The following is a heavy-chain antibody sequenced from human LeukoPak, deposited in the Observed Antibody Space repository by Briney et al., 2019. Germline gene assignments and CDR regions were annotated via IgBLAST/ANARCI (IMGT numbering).Heavy chain of an antibody. J-gene: IGHJ4*02. CDR2: IYYSGST. Sequence: PSETLSLTCTVSGGSISSYYWSWLRQPPGKGLEWIGYIYYSGSTNYNPSLKSRVTISVDTSKNQFSLKLSSVTAADTAVYYCARAPWYSSGWYTPPPAYFDYWGQGTLVTVSS. CDR1: GGSISSYY. CDR3: ARAPWYSSGWYTPPPAYFDY. V-gene: IGHV4-59*01. D-gene: IGHD6-19*01.